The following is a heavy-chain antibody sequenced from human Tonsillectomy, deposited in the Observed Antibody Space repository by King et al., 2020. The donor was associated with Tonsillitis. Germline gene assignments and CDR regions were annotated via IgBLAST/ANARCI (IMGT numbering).Heavy chain of an antibody. V-gene: IGHV4-59*12. J-gene: IGHJ4*02. CDR1: GGSISSYY. CDR2: IYYSGST. CDR3: AREWPGYFDY. D-gene: IGHD5-24*01. Sequence: QLQESGPGLVKPSETLSLTCTVSGGSISSYYWSWIRQPPGKGLEWIGYIYYSGSTNYNPSLKSRVTISVDTSKNQFSLKLSSVTAADPAVYYCAREWPGYFDYWGQGTLVTVSS.